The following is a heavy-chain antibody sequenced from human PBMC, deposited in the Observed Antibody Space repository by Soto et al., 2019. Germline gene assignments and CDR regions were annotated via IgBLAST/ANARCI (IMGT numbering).Heavy chain of an antibody. CDR1: GASISRYY. D-gene: IGHD5-18*01. CDR2: LYNTGST. CDR3: ARVGYSYDRYYYYGMDV. Sequence: SETLSLTCTVSGASISRYYWSWIRQSPGKGLEWIGYLYNTGSTIYNPSLKSRVTISVDTSKNQFSLKMNSVTAADTAVYYCARVGYSYDRYYYYGMDVWGQGTTVT. J-gene: IGHJ6*02. V-gene: IGHV4-59*12.